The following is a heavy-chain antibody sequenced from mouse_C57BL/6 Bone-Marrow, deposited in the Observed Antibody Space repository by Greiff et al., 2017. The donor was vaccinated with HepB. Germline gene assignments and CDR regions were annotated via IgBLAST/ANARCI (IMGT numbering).Heavy chain of an antibody. CDR1: GYTFTDYN. Sequence: VQLQQSGPELVKPGASVKIPCKASGYTFTDYNMDWVKQSHGKSLEWIGDINPNNGGTIYNQKFKGKATLTVDKSSSTAYMELRSLTSEDTAVYYCARSWGYGSSFAYWGQGTLVTVSA. D-gene: IGHD1-1*01. CDR3: ARSWGYGSSFAY. J-gene: IGHJ3*01. CDR2: INPNNGGT. V-gene: IGHV1-18*01.